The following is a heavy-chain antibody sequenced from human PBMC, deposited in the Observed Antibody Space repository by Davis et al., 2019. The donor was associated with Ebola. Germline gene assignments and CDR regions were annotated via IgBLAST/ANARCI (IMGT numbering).Heavy chain of an antibody. CDR3: TTEDSGSYPTPN. D-gene: IGHD1-26*01. J-gene: IGHJ4*02. CDR1: GFTFSNAW. CDR2: IKSKTDGGTT. Sequence: PGESLSLPCAASGFTFSNAWTSWVRQAPGKGLEWVGRIKSKTDGGTTDYAAPVKGRFTISRDDSKNTLYLQMNSLKTEDTAVYYCTTEDSGSYPTPNWGQGTLVTVSS. V-gene: IGHV3-15*01.